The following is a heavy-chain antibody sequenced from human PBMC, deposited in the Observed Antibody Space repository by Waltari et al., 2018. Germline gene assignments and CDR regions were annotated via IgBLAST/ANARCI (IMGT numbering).Heavy chain of an antibody. Sequence: EVQLLESGGGLIQPGGSLRLSCDASGFVFSTNAMAWVRQSPGKGLEWVSGIGSGGETHYTDSVKGRFTISRDNSKSSLYLQMNSLRAEDTAVYYCAKDLYWWTAADYWGQGILVTVSS. CDR2: IGSGGET. V-gene: IGHV3-23*01. D-gene: IGHD6-13*01. CDR3: AKDLYWWTAADY. CDR1: GFVFSTNA. J-gene: IGHJ4*02.